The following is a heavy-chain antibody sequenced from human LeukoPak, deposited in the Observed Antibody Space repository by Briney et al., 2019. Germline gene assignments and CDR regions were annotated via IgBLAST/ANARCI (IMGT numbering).Heavy chain of an antibody. Sequence: GGSLRLSCAASGFTFSSYSMNWVRQAPGKGLEWVSYISSSSSTIYYADSVKGRFTTSRDNAKNSLYLQMNSLRAEDTAVYYCASVGSGSYSNFDYWGQGTLVTVSS. CDR3: ASVGSGSYSNFDY. D-gene: IGHD1-26*01. V-gene: IGHV3-48*04. J-gene: IGHJ4*02. CDR2: ISSSSSTI. CDR1: GFTFSSYS.